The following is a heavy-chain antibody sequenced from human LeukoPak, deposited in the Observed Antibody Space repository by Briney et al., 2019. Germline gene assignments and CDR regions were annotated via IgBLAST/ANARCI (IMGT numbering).Heavy chain of an antibody. D-gene: IGHD2-21*02. Sequence: GGSLRLSCAAAGFTFSSYAMHWVRQAPGKGLEWVAVISYDGSNKYYADSVKGRFTISRDNSKNTLYLQMNSLRAEDTAVYYCAIESAYCGGDCYPGDFQHWGQGTLVTVSS. V-gene: IGHV3-30*04. J-gene: IGHJ1*01. CDR1: GFTFSSYA. CDR3: AIESAYCGGDCYPGDFQH. CDR2: ISYDGSNK.